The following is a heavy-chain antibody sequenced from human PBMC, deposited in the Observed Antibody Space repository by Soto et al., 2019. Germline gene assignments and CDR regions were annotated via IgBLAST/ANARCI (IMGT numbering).Heavy chain of an antibody. Sequence: PGGSLRLSCAASGFTFSSYGMHWVRQAPGKGLEWVAVISYDGSNKYYADSVKGRFTISRDNSKNTLYLQMNSLRAEDTAVYYCAKDKGGYSYGLGNWFDPWGQGTPVTVSS. D-gene: IGHD5-18*01. J-gene: IGHJ5*02. CDR1: GFTFSSYG. V-gene: IGHV3-30*18. CDR2: ISYDGSNK. CDR3: AKDKGGYSYGLGNWFDP.